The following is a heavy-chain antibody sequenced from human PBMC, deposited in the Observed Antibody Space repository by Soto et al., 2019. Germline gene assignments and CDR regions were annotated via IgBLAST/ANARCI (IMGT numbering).Heavy chain of an antibody. CDR2: IYYSGST. J-gene: IGHJ5*02. V-gene: IGHV4-59*01. D-gene: IGHD2-8*01. Sequence: ETLSLTCTVSGGSISSYYWSWIRQPPGKGLEWIGYIYYSGSTNYNPSLKSRVTISVDTSKNQFSLKLSSVTAADTAVYYCARGERYCTNGVCYSRWFDPCGQGTLVTVCS. CDR1: GGSISSYY. CDR3: ARGERYCTNGVCYSRWFDP.